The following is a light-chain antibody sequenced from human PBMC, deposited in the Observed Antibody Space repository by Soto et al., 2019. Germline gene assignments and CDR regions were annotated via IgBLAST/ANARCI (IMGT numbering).Light chain of an antibody. V-gene: IGLV2-8*01. CDR2: EVT. J-gene: IGLJ3*02. CDR1: SSDIGGYNY. CDR3: NSYAGSNNWV. Sequence: QSALTQPPSASGSPGQSVTNSCTGTSSDIGGYNYVSWYQQHPGKAPKLMISEVTKRPSGVPDRFSGSKSGNTASLTVSGLRAEDEADYYCNSYAGSNNWVFGGGTKLTVL.